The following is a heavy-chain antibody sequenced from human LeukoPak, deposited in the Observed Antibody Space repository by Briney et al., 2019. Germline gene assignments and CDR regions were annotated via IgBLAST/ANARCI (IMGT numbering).Heavy chain of an antibody. Sequence: SATLSLPCAVYGGSFSVYYWSCICQPPGKGLEWIGEINHTGSTNYNPSLRSRVTISVDTSKNQFSLRLSSVTAADTAVYYCARGQSHYFDYWGQGTLVTVSS. CDR2: INHTGST. J-gene: IGHJ4*02. CDR3: ARGQSHYFDY. V-gene: IGHV4-34*01. CDR1: GGSFSVYY.